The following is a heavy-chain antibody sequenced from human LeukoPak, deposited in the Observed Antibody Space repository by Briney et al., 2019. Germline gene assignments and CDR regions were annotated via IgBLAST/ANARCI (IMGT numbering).Heavy chain of an antibody. J-gene: IGHJ2*01. CDR2: IYYSGST. CDR1: GGSISSYY. CDR3: ARRPDYYGSGSYFWYFDL. D-gene: IGHD3-10*01. Sequence: PSETLSLTCTVSGGSISSYYWSWIRQPPGKGLEWIGYIYYSGSTNYNPSLKSRVTISVDTSKNQFSLKLSSVTAADTAVYYCARRPDYYGSGSYFWYFDLWGRGTLVTVSS. V-gene: IGHV4-59*12.